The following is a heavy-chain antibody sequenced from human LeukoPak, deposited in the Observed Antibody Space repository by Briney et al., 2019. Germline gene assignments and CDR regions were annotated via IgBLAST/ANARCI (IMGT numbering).Heavy chain of an antibody. CDR2: INHSGST. CDR3: ARVTSSGSYYLALNYYYYYYMDV. J-gene: IGHJ6*03. V-gene: IGHV4-34*01. CDR1: GGSFSGYY. Sequence: SETLSLTCAVYGGSFSGYYWSWLRQPPGKGLEWIGEINHSGSTNYNPSLKSRVTISVDTSKNQFSLKLSSVTAADTAVYYCARVTSSGSYYLALNYYYYYYMDVWGKGTTVTISS. D-gene: IGHD3-10*01.